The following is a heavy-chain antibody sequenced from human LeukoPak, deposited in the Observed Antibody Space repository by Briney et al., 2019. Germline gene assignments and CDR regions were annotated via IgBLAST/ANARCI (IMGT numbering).Heavy chain of an antibody. J-gene: IGHJ3*02. V-gene: IGHV3-30*04. CDR2: ISYDGSNK. CDR1: GFTFSSYA. CDR3: ARDGGGITGTPGAFDI. D-gene: IGHD1-7*01. Sequence: GGSLGLSCAASGFTFSSYAMHWVRQAPGKGLEWVAVISYDGSNKYYADSVKGRFTISRDNSKNTLYLQMNSLRAEDTAVYYCARDGGGITGTPGAFDIWGQGTMVTVSS.